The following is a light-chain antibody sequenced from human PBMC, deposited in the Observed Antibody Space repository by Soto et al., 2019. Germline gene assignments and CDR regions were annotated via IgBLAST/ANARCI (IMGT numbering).Light chain of an antibody. V-gene: IGKV3-15*01. CDR3: QQYNWWPWT. CDR2: GS. J-gene: IGKJ1*01. CDR1: QSVSSSY. Sequence: EIVLTQSPATLSLSPGERATLSCRASQSVSSSYLAWYQQKPGQAPRLLIYGSTRATGIPARSSGSGSGTEFTLTISSLQSEDSALYYCQQYNWWPWTFGQGTKVDIK.